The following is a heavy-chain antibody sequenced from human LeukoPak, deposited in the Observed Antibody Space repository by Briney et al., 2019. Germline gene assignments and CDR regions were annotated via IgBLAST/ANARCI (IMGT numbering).Heavy chain of an antibody. CDR2: IYYSGST. Sequence: PSETLSLTCTVSGGSISSYYWSWIRQPPGKGLEWIGYIYYSGSTNYNPSLKSRVTISVDTSKNQFSLKLSSVTAADTAVYYCARTSLSGSYSFNWFDPWGQGTLVTVSS. J-gene: IGHJ5*02. D-gene: IGHD3-10*01. CDR1: GGSISSYY. V-gene: IGHV4-59*12. CDR3: ARTSLSGSYSFNWFDP.